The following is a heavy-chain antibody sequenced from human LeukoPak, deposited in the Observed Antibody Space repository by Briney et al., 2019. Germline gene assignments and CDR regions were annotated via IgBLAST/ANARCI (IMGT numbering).Heavy chain of an antibody. Sequence: ASVKVSCTASGYTFSSYGISWVRQAPGQGLEWMGWISCYNGNTNYAQKFQSRVTMTTDTSTRTVYMELRSLRSDDTAVYYCARDRVAVAGTDWFDPWGQGTLVTVSS. J-gene: IGHJ5*02. V-gene: IGHV1-18*01. CDR2: ISCYNGNT. CDR3: ARDRVAVAGTDWFDP. CDR1: GYTFSSYG. D-gene: IGHD6-19*01.